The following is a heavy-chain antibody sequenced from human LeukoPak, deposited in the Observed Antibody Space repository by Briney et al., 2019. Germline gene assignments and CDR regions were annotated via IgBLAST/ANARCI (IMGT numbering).Heavy chain of an antibody. D-gene: IGHD6-6*01. CDR3: ARGGVYSSSAPDY. Sequence: PGGSLRLSCAASGFTFSSYSMNWVRQAPGKGLVWVSRINSDGSSTSYADSVKGRFTISRDNAKNTLYLQMNSLRAEDTAVYSCARGGVYSSSAPDYWGQGTLVTVSS. CDR1: GFTFSSYS. CDR2: INSDGSST. V-gene: IGHV3-74*01. J-gene: IGHJ4*02.